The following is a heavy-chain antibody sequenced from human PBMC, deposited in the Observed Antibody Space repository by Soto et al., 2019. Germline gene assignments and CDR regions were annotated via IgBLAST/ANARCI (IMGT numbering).Heavy chain of an antibody. J-gene: IGHJ4*02. D-gene: IGHD5-18*01. CDR3: ARMEAATARYYFDY. V-gene: IGHV3-74*01. CDR2: IKSDGSST. Sequence: GGSLRLSCAASGFTFSSYWMHWVRQAPGKGLVWISRIKSDGSSTSYADSVKGRFTISRDNARNTLYLQMNSLRAEDTAVYYCARMEAATARYYFDYWGQGT. CDR1: GFTFSSYW.